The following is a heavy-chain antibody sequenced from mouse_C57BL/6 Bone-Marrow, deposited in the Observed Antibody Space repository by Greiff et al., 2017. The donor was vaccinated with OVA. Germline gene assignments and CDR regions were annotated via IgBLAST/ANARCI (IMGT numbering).Heavy chain of an antibody. CDR3: TSYGNFDY. D-gene: IGHD2-1*01. CDR2: IDPENGDP. Sequence: EVQLVESGAELVRPGASVKLSCTASGFNIKDDYMHWVKQRPEQGLEWIGWIDPENGDPEYASKFQGKATITADTSTNTAHLTRSSLTSEDTAVYYCTSYGNFDYWGQGTTLTVSS. J-gene: IGHJ2*01. V-gene: IGHV14-4*01. CDR1: GFNIKDDY.